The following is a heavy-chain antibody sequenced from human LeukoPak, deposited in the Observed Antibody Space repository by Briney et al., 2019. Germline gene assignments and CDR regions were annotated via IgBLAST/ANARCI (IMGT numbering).Heavy chain of an antibody. J-gene: IGHJ4*02. CDR3: ICGNYFYYFDY. Sequence: GGSLRLSCAASGFTFSSYAMSWVRQAPGKGLEWVSAISGSGGSTYYADSVKGRFTISRDNSKNTLYLQMTNLKTEDTAVYFCICGNYFYYFDYWGQGTLVTVAS. D-gene: IGHD1-26*01. CDR2: ISGSGGST. CDR1: GFTFSSYA. V-gene: IGHV3-23*01.